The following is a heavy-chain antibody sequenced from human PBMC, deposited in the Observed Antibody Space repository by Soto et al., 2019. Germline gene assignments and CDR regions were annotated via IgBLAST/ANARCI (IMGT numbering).Heavy chain of an antibody. Sequence: PSETLSLTCTVSGGSISSYYWSWIRQPPGKGLEWIGYIYYSGSTNYNPFLKSRVTISVDTSKNQFSLKLSSVTAADTAVYYCARGFSQPNSYVRTGPQYYFDYWGQGTLVTVSS. CDR3: ARGFSQPNSYVRTGPQYYFDY. CDR2: IYYSGST. CDR1: GGSISSYY. V-gene: IGHV4-59*01. J-gene: IGHJ4*02. D-gene: IGHD5-18*01.